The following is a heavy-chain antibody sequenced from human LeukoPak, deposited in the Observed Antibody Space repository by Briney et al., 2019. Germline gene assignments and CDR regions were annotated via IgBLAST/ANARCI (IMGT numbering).Heavy chain of an antibody. CDR3: ASVTVVSPLGY. D-gene: IGHD4-23*01. J-gene: IGHJ4*02. CDR1: GGSFSGYY. CDR2: INRSGST. V-gene: IGHV4-34*01. Sequence: SETLSLTCAVYGGSFSGYYWSWIRQPPGKGLEWIGEINRSGSTNYNPSLKSRVTISVDTSKNQFSLKLSSVTAADTAVYYCASVTVVSPLGYWGQGTLVTVSS.